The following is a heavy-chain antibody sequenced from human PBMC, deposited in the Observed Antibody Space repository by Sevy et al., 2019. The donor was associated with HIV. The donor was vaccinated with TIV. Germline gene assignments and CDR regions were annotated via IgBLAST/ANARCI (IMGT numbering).Heavy chain of an antibody. CDR2: FSGSGEST. CDR3: SKSSLPYGDYHFDQ. D-gene: IGHD4-17*01. J-gene: IGHJ4*02. Sequence: GGSLRLSCVAAGFTFNSHAMTWVRQAPGKGLEWVAAFSGSGESTYYAGAVKGRFTISRDNSKNTLYLQMNSLRAEDTAVYYCSKSSLPYGDYHFDQWGQGTLVTVSS. CDR1: GFTFNSHA. V-gene: IGHV3-23*01.